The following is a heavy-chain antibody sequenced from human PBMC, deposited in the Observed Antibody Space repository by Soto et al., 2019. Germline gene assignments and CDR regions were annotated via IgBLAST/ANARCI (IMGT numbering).Heavy chain of an antibody. Sequence: PGESLKISCKGSGYSFASYWIGWVRQMPGKGLEWMGIIYPGDSDTRYSPSFQGQVTISADKSIGTAYLQWSSLKASDTAMYCCARRGDSGYEYFDYWGQGTQVTVSS. D-gene: IGHD5-12*01. CDR2: IYPGDSDT. CDR3: ARRGDSGYEYFDY. J-gene: IGHJ4*02. V-gene: IGHV5-51*01. CDR1: GYSFASYW.